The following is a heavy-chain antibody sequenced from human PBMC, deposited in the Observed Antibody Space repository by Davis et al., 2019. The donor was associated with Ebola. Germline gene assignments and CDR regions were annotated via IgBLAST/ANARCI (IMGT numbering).Heavy chain of an antibody. CDR2: IIPILGIA. Sequence: SVKVSCKASGGTFSSYAISWVRQAPGQGLEWMGRIIPILGIANYAQKFQGRVTMTTDTSTSTAYMELRSLRSDDTAVYYCARIGGNWGQGTLVTVSS. CDR1: GGTFSSYA. V-gene: IGHV1-69*04. CDR3: ARIGGN. J-gene: IGHJ4*02. D-gene: IGHD3-16*01.